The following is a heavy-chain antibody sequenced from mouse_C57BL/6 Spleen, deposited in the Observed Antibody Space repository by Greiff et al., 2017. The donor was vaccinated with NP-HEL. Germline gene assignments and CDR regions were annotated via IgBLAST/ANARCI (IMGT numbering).Heavy chain of an antibody. CDR1: GYTFTDYY. CDR3: ATQYYGSFYAMDY. D-gene: IGHD1-1*01. Sequence: EVQLQQSGPELVKPGASVKISCKASGYTFTDYYMNWVKQSHGKCLEWIGDINPNNGGTSYNQKFKGKATLTVDKSSSTAYMELRSLTSEDSAVYYCATQYYGSFYAMDYWGQGTSVTVSS. V-gene: IGHV1-26*01. J-gene: IGHJ4*01. CDR2: INPNNGGT.